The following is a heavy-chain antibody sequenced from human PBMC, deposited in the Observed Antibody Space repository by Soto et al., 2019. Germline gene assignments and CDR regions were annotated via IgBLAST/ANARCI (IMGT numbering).Heavy chain of an antibody. J-gene: IGHJ6*02. V-gene: IGHV1-8*01. CDR1: GYTFTSYD. Sequence: GSSVKVSCKASGYTFTSYDINWVRQATGQGLEWMGWMNPNSGNTGYAQKFQGRVTMTRNTSISTAYMELSSLRSEDTAVYYCARGQGLRFLEWLSSSGMDVWGQGTTVTVSS. D-gene: IGHD3-3*01. CDR3: ARGQGLRFLEWLSSSGMDV. CDR2: MNPNSGNT.